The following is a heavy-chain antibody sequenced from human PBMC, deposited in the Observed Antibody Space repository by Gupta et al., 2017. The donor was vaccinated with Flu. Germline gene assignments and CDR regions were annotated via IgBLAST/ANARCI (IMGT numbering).Heavy chain of an antibody. CDR2: IWYDGSNK. Sequence: QVQLVESGGGVVQPGRSLRLSCAASGSTVSSHGMHWVRQAPGKGLEWVAVIWYDGSNKYYADSVKGRFTISRDNSKNTLYLQMNSLRAEDTAVYYCAREDIVVVPAALYYGMDVWGQGTTVTVSS. CDR3: AREDIVVVPAALYYGMDV. CDR1: GSTVSSHG. D-gene: IGHD2-2*01. J-gene: IGHJ6*02. V-gene: IGHV3-33*01.